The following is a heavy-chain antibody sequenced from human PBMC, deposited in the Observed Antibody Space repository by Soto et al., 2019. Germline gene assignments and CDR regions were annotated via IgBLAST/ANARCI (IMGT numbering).Heavy chain of an antibody. J-gene: IGHJ6*02. D-gene: IGHD3-16*02. CDR2: INHSGST. V-gene: IGHV4-34*01. CDR1: GGSFSGYY. CDR3: ARGSVYDYVWGSYHGYGMDV. Sequence: SETLSLTCAVYGGSFSGYYWSWIRQPPGKGLEWIGEINHSGSTNYNPSLKSRVTISVDTSKNQFSLKLSSVTAADTAVYYCARGSVYDYVWGSYHGYGMDVWGQGTTVT.